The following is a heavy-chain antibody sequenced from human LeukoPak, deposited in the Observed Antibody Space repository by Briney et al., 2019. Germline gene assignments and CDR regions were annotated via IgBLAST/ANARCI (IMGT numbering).Heavy chain of an antibody. Sequence: RASVKVSCKASGGTFSSYAISWVRQAPGQGLEWMGRIIPILGIANYAQKFQGRVTITADKSTGTAYMELSSLRSEDTAVYYCASYYYDSSGYYYVVGFDYWGQGTLVTVSS. V-gene: IGHV1-69*04. J-gene: IGHJ4*02. CDR1: GGTFSSYA. CDR3: ASYYYDSSGYYYVVGFDY. D-gene: IGHD3-22*01. CDR2: IIPILGIA.